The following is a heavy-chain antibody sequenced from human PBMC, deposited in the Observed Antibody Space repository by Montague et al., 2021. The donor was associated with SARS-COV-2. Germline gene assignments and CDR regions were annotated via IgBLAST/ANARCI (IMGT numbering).Heavy chain of an antibody. CDR3: ARGIFTIPFIPAHYYMDV. V-gene: IGHV4-59*01. D-gene: IGHD3-3*01. CDR1: GGSISSYY. CDR2: IYYSGST. Sequence: SETPSLTCTVSGGSISSYYWSWIRQPPGKGLEWIGYIYYSGSTNYNPSFKSRVTISVDTSKNQFSLKLSSVTAADTAVYYCARGIFTIPFIPAHYYMDVWGKGTTVTVSS. J-gene: IGHJ6*03.